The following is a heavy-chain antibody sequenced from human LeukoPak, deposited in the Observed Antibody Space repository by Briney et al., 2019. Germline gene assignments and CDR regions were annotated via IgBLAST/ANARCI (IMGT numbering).Heavy chain of an antibody. CDR1: GFTSSNYA. D-gene: IGHD2-15*01. J-gene: IGHJ4*02. Sequence: GGSQRLSCAPSGFTSSNYAMTCVRQPPGKWLEWLSAITGRCGGTYYADSVKGRFTISRDNSKNTLYLQMNSLRAEDTAIYYCAKRIPSWYYVDYWGQGTLVTVSS. CDR2: ITGRCGGT. CDR3: AKRIPSWYYVDY. V-gene: IGHV3-23*01.